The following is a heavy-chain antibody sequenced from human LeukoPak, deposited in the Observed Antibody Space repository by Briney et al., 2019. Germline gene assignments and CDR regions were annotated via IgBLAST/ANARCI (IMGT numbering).Heavy chain of an antibody. J-gene: IGHJ6*02. Sequence: PLETLSLTCTVSGGSISSYYWSWIRQPPGKGLEWIGYIFYSGSTNYNPSLESRVTISLDTSKNQFSLKLNSVTAADTAVYYCARTGYYGSGSSYYYGMDVWGQGTTVTVSS. V-gene: IGHV4-59*08. CDR1: GGSISSYY. D-gene: IGHD3-10*01. CDR3: ARTGYYGSGSSYYYGMDV. CDR2: IFYSGST.